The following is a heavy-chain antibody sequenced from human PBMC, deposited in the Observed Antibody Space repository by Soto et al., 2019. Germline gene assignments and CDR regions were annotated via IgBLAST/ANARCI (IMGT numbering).Heavy chain of an antibody. V-gene: IGHV3-30*18. J-gene: IGHJ2*01. Sequence: QVQLVESGGGVVQPGRSLRLSCAASGFTFSSYGMHWVRQAPGKGLEWVAVISYDGSNKYYADSVKGRFTISRDNSKNTLYLRMNSLRAEDTAVFYCAKGPATVSTSWYFHLWGRGTLVTVS. CDR1: GFTFSSYG. D-gene: IGHD4-17*01. CDR3: AKGPATVSTSWYFHL. CDR2: ISYDGSNK.